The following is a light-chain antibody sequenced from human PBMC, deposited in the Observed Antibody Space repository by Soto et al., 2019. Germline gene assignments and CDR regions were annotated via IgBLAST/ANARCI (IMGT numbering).Light chain of an antibody. Sequence: EIVLTQSPGTLSLSPGDRATLSCRASQSDSSNYVAWYQQKPGQAPRLLVYGASIRATGIPDSFSGSGSGTDFTLVIRRLEPEDFAVYYCQQYGSSPRTFGQGTKVEIK. CDR1: QSDSSNY. V-gene: IGKV3-20*01. CDR2: GAS. J-gene: IGKJ1*01. CDR3: QQYGSSPRT.